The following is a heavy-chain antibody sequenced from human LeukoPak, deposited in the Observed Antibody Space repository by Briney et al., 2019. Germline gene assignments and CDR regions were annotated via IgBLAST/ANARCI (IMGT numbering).Heavy chain of an antibody. D-gene: IGHD6-13*01. CDR3: ARTIIAAAATEWFDP. CDR1: GFSFSSYG. J-gene: IGHJ5*02. V-gene: IGHV3-53*01. Sequence: GRSLRLSCAASGFSFSSYGMHWVRQAPGKGLEWVSVIYSGGSTYYADSVKGRFTISRDNSKNTLYLQMNSLRAEDTAVYYRARTIIAAAATEWFDPWGQGTLVTVSS. CDR2: IYSGGST.